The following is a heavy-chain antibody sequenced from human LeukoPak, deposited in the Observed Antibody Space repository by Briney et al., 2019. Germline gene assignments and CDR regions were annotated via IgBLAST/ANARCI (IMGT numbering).Heavy chain of an antibody. J-gene: IGHJ4*02. D-gene: IGHD3/OR15-3a*01. CDR2: IKQDGSEK. Sequence: PGGSLRLSCAASGFTFSTYAMNWVRQAPGKGLEWVANIKQDGSEKYYVDSVKGRFTISRDNAKNSLYLQMNSLRAEDTAVYYCARRRDFIDYWGQGTLVTVSS. CDR1: GFTFSTYA. V-gene: IGHV3-7*03. CDR3: ARRRDFIDY.